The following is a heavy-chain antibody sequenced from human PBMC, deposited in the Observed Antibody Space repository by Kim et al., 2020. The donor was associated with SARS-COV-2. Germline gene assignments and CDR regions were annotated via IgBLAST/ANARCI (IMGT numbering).Heavy chain of an antibody. CDR2: IIPIFGTA. CDR1: GGTFSSYA. CDR3: ARAHSPGYDILTGFDP. D-gene: IGHD3-9*01. J-gene: IGHJ5*02. Sequence: SVKVSCKASGGTFSSYAISWVRQAPGQGLEWMGGIIPIFGTANYAQKFQGRVTITADESTSTAYMELSSLRSEDTAVYYCARAHSPGYDILTGFDPWGQGTLVTVSS. V-gene: IGHV1-69*13.